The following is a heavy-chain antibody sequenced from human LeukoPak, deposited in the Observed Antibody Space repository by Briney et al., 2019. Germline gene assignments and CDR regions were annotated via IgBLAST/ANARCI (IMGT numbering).Heavy chain of an antibody. D-gene: IGHD1-26*01. CDR2: IHQDGSER. V-gene: IGHV3-7*01. Sequence: GGSLRLSCAAPGFTFSNYWMSWVRQAPGMGLEWVANIHQDGSERYFVDSVKGRFTISRDNAKNSLYLQMNSLRAEDTAVYYCARDKVVGATHFDYWGQGTLVTVSS. CDR1: GFTFSNYW. J-gene: IGHJ4*02. CDR3: ARDKVVGATHFDY.